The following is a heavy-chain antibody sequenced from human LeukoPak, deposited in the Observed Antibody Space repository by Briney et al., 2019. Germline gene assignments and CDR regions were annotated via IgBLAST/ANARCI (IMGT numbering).Heavy chain of an antibody. Sequence: GGSLRLSCAASGFTFSSYGMHWVRQAPGKGLAWVAFIRYDGSNKYYADSVKGRFTISRDNSKNTLYLQMNSLRAEDTAVYYCAKDPGPKMATIAWGNYWGQGTLVTISS. CDR2: IRYDGSNK. CDR1: GFTFSSYG. V-gene: IGHV3-30*02. J-gene: IGHJ4*02. D-gene: IGHD5-24*01. CDR3: AKDPGPKMATIAWGNY.